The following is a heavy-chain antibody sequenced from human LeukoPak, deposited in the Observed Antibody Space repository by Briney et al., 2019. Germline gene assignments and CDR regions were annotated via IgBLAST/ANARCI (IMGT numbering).Heavy chain of an antibody. D-gene: IGHD3-9*01. CDR2: INPSGGST. V-gene: IGHV1-46*01. CDR3: ARSGVPYYDILTGYPFDY. Sequence: ASVKVSCKASGYTFTSYYMHWVRQAPGQGLEWMGIINPSGGSTSYAQKFQGRVTMTRDTSTSTVYMELSSLRSEDTAVYYCARSGVPYYDILTGYPFDYWGQGTLVTVSS. CDR1: GYTFTSYY. J-gene: IGHJ4*02.